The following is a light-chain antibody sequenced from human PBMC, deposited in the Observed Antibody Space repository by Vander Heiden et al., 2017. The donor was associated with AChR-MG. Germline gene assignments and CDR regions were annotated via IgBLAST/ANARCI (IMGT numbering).Light chain of an antibody. J-gene: IGLJ2*01. Sequence: QSVLTQPPSVSGAPGPWVIIPCTGSRSNIGACYDVHWYQQHPGTAPNPRIFGKTNRTSGVPDRFSGSKPGTSATLVISGLQAEEEADDDCQYYDSSPEWLGEVFGGGTKLTVL. CDR1: RSNIGACYD. V-gene: IGLV1-40*01. CDR3: QYYDSSPEWLGEV. CDR2: GKT.